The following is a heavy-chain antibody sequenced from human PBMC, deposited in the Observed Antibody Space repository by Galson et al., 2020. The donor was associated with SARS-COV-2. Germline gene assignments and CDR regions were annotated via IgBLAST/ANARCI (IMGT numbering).Heavy chain of an antibody. Sequence: KIGESLKISCKGSGYSFTSYWIGWVRQMPGKGLEWMGIIYPGDSDTRYSPSFQGQVTISADKSISTAYLQWSSLKASDTAMYYCARQNSYSSSFYYYYGMDVWGQGTTVTVSS. D-gene: IGHD6-13*01. CDR1: GYSFTSYW. J-gene: IGHJ6*02. CDR3: ARQNSYSSSFYYYYGMDV. V-gene: IGHV5-51*01. CDR2: IYPGDSDT.